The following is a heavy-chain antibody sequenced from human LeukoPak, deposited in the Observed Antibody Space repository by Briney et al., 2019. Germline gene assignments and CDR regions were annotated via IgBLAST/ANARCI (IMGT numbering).Heavy chain of an antibody. D-gene: IGHD5-12*01. CDR2: ISSSGSTI. Sequence: PGGSLRLSCAASGFTFSSYEMNWVRQAPGKGLEWVSYISSSGSTIYYADSVKGRLTISRDNAKNSLYLQMNSLRAEDTAVYYCARIKWDGHYFDYWGQGTLVTVSS. V-gene: IGHV3-48*03. CDR3: ARIKWDGHYFDY. J-gene: IGHJ4*02. CDR1: GFTFSSYE.